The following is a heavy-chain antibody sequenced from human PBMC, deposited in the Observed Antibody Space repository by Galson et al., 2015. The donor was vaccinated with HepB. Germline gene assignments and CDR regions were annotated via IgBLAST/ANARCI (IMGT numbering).Heavy chain of an antibody. CDR1: GFPFNNYA. CDR3: ARGLGGGYFDL. D-gene: IGHD3-16*01. CDR2: MSYDGTKT. J-gene: IGHJ2*01. Sequence: SLRLSCAASGFPFNNYAIHWVRQAPGKGLEWVTVMSYDGTKTYYADSVKGRFTISRDNSKDTLYLQMNSLRLEDTAVYYCARGLGGGYFDLWGRGTLVTVSS. V-gene: IGHV3-30*04.